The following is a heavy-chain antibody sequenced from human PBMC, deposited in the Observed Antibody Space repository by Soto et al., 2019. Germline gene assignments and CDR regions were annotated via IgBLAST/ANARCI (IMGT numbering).Heavy chain of an antibody. D-gene: IGHD3-10*01. V-gene: IGHV3-23*01. J-gene: IGHJ4*02. Sequence: VGSLRLSCAASGFTFSSYAMSWVRQAPGKGLEWVSAISGSGGSTYYADSVKGRFTISRDNSKNTLYLQMNSLRAEDTAVYYCAKTGTMVRGVIIARSFDYWGQGTLVTVSS. CDR3: AKTGTMVRGVIIARSFDY. CDR2: ISGSGGST. CDR1: GFTFSSYA.